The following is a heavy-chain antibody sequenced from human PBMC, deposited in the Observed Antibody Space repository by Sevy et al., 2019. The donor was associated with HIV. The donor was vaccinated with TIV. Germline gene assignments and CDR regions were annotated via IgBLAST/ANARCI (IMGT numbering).Heavy chain of an antibody. CDR2: INESGIT. V-gene: IGHV4-34*01. Sequence: SETLSLTCAVHDGAFSGYYWNWIRQLPGKGLEWIGEINESGITYYNPSLKRRVTISVGTAKKQFSLKLNSVTAVDSAVYFCARSPPVVVVPGAPSWFDPWGQGTLVTVSS. J-gene: IGHJ5*02. CDR1: DGAFSGYY. D-gene: IGHD2-2*01. CDR3: ARSPPVVVVPGAPSWFDP.